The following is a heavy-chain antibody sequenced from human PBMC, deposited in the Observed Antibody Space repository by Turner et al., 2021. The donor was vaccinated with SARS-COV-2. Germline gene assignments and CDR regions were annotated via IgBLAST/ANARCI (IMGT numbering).Heavy chain of an antibody. CDR3: ARQAAGQGLDY. CDR1: GGFISSSCYF. J-gene: IGHJ4*02. D-gene: IGHD3-10*01. V-gene: IGHV4-39*01. Sequence: QAQLQESGPGLVKHSGTLSHTCTVSGGFISSSCYFWGWIRQPPTKELEWMGSSNYSGTTYYNPSLKSRVSLSIDPSKNQCSLNLTSVTAEDTASFDCARQAAGQGLDYWGRGILVTVSS. CDR2: SNYSGTT.